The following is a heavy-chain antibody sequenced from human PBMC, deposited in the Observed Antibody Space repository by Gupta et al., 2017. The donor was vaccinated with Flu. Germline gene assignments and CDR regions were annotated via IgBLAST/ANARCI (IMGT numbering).Heavy chain of an antibody. D-gene: IGHD3-10*01. CDR3: AKGLMYYYGSGSYYTFDY. J-gene: IGHJ4*02. Sequence: EVQLLESGGGLVQPGGSLRLSCAASGFTFSSYAMSWVRQAPGKGLEWVSAISGSGGSTYYADSVKGRFTISRDNSKNTLYLQMNSLRAEDTAVYYCAKGLMYYYGSGSYYTFDYWGQGTLVTVSS. CDR2: ISGSGGST. CDR1: GFTFSSYA. V-gene: IGHV3-23*01.